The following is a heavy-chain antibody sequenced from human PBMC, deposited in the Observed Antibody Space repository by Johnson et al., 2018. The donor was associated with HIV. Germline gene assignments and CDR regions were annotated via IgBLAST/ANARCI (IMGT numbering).Heavy chain of an antibody. J-gene: IGHJ3*02. D-gene: IGHD2-15*01. CDR2: INWNGGRT. CDR1: GFTVTTNY. CDR3: ARSPRYCVGGNCLLHAFDI. Sequence: EVQVVESGGGLIQPGESLRLSCVASGFTVTTNYMNWVRQAPGKGLEWVSGINWNGGRTGYADSVTGRFTISRDNANNFLYLQRNSLRAEDTALYYCARSPRYCVGGNCLLHAFDIGGQGTMVTVSS. V-gene: IGHV3-20*04.